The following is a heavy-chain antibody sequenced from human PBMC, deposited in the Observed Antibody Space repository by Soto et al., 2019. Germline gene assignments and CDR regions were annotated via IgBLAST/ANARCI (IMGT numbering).Heavy chain of an antibody. J-gene: IGHJ4*02. Sequence: SETLSLTCAVSGGSISSSNWWSWVRQPPGKGLEWIGEIYHSGSTNYNPSLKSRVTISVDKSKPQSSVKLSSVTAADTAVYYCARSPSITFGAVIVKPSFDYGGQGTLVTSPQ. D-gene: IGHD3-16*02. V-gene: IGHV4-4*02. CDR2: IYHSGST. CDR3: ARSPSITFGAVIVKPSFDY. CDR1: GGSISSSNW.